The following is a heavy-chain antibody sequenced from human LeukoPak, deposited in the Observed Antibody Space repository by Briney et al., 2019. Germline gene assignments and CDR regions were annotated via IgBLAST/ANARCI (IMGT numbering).Heavy chain of an antibody. CDR3: ARGDDFWSVKDY. J-gene: IGHJ4*02. Sequence: SETLSLTCAVYGGSFRGYYWSWIRQPPGKGLEWIGEINHSGSTNYNPSLKRRVTISVDTAKNQFSLKLSSVTAADTAVYYCARGDDFWSVKDYWGQGTLVTVSS. CDR1: GGSFRGYY. D-gene: IGHD3-3*01. V-gene: IGHV4-34*01. CDR2: INHSGST.